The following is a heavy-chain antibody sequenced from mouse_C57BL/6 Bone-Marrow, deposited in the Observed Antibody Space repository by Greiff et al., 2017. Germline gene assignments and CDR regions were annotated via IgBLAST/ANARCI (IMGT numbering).Heavy chain of an antibody. D-gene: IGHD2-10*02. V-gene: IGHV14-4*01. CDR1: GFNIKDDY. J-gene: IGHJ2*01. CDR3: TTWYGNYGSYYFDY. CDR2: IDPENGDT. Sequence: EVQLVESGAELVRPGASVKLSCTASGFNIKDDYMHWVKQRPEQGLEWIGWIDPENGDTEYASKFQGKATITADTSSNTAYRQISSLSSEDTAVYYCTTWYGNYGSYYFDYWGQGTTLTVSS.